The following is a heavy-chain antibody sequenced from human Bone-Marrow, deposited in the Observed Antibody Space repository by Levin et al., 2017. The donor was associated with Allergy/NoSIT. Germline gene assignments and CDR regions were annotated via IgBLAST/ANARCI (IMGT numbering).Heavy chain of an antibody. V-gene: IGHV3-30*18. CDR2: ISYDGSNK. D-gene: IGHD7-27*01. CDR1: GFTFSGFTFSSYG. CDR3: AKGTGGTGRYFDL. Sequence: GGSLRLSCEASGFTFSGFTFSSYGMHWVRQAPGKGLEWVAGISYDGSNKKYADSVKGRFTISRDNSKNTLYLQMNSLRVEDTAVFYCAKGTGGTGRYFDLWGRGTLVTVSS. J-gene: IGHJ2*01.